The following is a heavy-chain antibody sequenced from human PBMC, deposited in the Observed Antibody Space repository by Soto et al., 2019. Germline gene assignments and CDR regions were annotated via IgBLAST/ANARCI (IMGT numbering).Heavy chain of an antibody. CDR3: ARGRYGDY. D-gene: IGHD1-1*01. CDR2: ISDHNGNT. Sequence: QVHLVQSGAEVKKPGASVKVSCQASGYAFTTYGITWVRQAPGQGLEWMGWISDHNGNTNYAQKLQGRVTVTRDTSTSTAYMELRSLRSADTAVYYCARGRYGDYWGQGALVTVSS. J-gene: IGHJ4*02. V-gene: IGHV1-18*01. CDR1: GYAFTTYG.